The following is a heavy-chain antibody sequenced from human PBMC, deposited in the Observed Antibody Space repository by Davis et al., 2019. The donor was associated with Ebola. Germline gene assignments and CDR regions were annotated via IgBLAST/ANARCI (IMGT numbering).Heavy chain of an antibody. J-gene: IGHJ4*02. Sequence: GESLKISCAASGFTFSSYWMHWVRQAPGKGLVWVSRINSDGSSTSYADSVKGRFTISRDNAKNTLYLQMNSLRAEDTAVYYCAKERGSYQASFDNWGQGTLVTVSS. V-gene: IGHV3-74*01. CDR2: INSDGSST. CDR1: GFTFSSYW. D-gene: IGHD1-26*01. CDR3: AKERGSYQASFDN.